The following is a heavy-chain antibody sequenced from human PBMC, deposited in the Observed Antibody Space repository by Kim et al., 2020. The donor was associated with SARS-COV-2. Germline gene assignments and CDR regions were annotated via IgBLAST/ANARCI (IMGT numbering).Heavy chain of an antibody. J-gene: IGHJ4*02. V-gene: IGHV3-74*01. D-gene: IGHD3-22*01. CDR3: ARGGNFITWSLDY. Sequence: GGSLRLSCTASGFIFSSYWMHWVRQAPGKGLVWVSRINSDGSITPYADSVNGRFTISRDNAKNSVYLQMNSLRAEDTAVYYCARGGNFITWSLDYWGQGILVTVSS. CDR1: GFIFSSYW. CDR2: INSDGSIT.